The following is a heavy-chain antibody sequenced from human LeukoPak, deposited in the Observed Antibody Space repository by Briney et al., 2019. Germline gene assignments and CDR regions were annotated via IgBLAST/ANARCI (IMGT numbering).Heavy chain of an antibody. V-gene: IGHV3-23*01. J-gene: IGHJ6*02. D-gene: IGHD2-15*01. CDR3: AKDVYDCSGGSCPQYYYVMDV. CDR1: GFTFSSYA. CDR2: ISGSGGST. Sequence: TGGSLRLSCAASGFTFSSYAMSWVRQAPGKGLEWVSVISGSGGSTYYADSVKGRFTISRDNSKNTLSLQMNSLRAEDTALYYCAKDVYDCSGGSCPQYYYVMDVWGQGTTVTVSS.